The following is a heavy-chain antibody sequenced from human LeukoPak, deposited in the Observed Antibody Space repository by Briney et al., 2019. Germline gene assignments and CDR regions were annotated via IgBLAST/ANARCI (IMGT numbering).Heavy chain of an antibody. CDR1: GYTFTSYG. D-gene: IGHD2-2*01. CDR3: ARVYCSSTSCQEIDY. Sequence: ASVKVSCKASGYTFTSYGISWVRQAPGQGLEWMGWISAYNGNTNYARKLQGRVTMTTDTSTSIAYMELRSLRSDDTAVYYCARVYCSSTSCQEIDYWGQGTLVTVSS. J-gene: IGHJ4*02. CDR2: ISAYNGNT. V-gene: IGHV1-18*01.